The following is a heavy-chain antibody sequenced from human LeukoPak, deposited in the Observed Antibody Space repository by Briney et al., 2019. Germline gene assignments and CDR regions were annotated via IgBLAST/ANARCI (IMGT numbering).Heavy chain of an antibody. D-gene: IGHD6-19*01. V-gene: IGHV3-30*03. CDR2: IPYDGSNK. CDR3: ARDGAVAALDY. J-gene: IGHJ4*02. Sequence: PGRSLRLSCAASGLTFSSYGMHWVRQAPGKGLEWVAVIPYDGSNKYYADSVKGRSTISRDNSKNTLYLQMNSLRAEDTAVYYCARDGAVAALDYWGQGTLVTVSS. CDR1: GLTFSSYG.